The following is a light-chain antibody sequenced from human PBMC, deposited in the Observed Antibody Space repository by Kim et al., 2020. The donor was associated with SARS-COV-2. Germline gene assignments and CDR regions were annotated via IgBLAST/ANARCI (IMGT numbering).Light chain of an antibody. CDR1: SSDVGGYNY. CDR3: SSYTSSNTLD. V-gene: IGLV2-14*01. CDR2: DVT. J-gene: IGLJ2*01. Sequence: QSALTQPASVSESPGQSITLSCTGTSSDVGGYNYVSWYQQHPGKAPKLMIYDVTKRPSGVSNRFSGSKSGNTASLTISGLQAEDEADYYCSSYTSSNTLDFGGGTQLTVL.